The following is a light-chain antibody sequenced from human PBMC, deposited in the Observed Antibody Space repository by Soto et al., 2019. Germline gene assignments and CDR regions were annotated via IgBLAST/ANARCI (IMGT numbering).Light chain of an antibody. CDR2: DAS. J-gene: IGKJ1*01. CDR1: QSISSW. CDR3: QQYNSYLWT. V-gene: IGKV1-5*01. Sequence: DIQMTQSPSTLSASVGDRGTITCGASQSISSWLAWYQQKPGKAPKLLIYDASSLESGVPSRFSGSGSGTEFTLTISSLQPDDFATYYCQQYNSYLWTFGQGTKVDIK.